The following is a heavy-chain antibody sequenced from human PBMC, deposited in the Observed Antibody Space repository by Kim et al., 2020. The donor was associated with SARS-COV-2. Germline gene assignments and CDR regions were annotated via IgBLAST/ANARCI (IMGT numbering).Heavy chain of an antibody. V-gene: IGHV4-39*01. CDR1: GGSISSSSYY. CDR2: IYYSGST. J-gene: IGHJ4*02. Sequence: SETLSLTCTVSGGSISSSSYYWGWIRQPPGKGLEWIGSIYYSGSTYYNPSLKSRVTISVDTSKNQFSLKLSSVTAADTAAYYCASYRRDIVVVPAATVDYWGQGTLVTVSS. D-gene: IGHD2-2*01. CDR3: ASYRRDIVVVPAATVDY.